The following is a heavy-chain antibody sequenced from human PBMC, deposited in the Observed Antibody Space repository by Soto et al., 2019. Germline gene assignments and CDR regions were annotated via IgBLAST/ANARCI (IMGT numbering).Heavy chain of an antibody. D-gene: IGHD5-18*01. CDR3: ARDRIQLWSGYYYGMDV. CDR2: TYYRSKWYN. V-gene: IGHV6-1*01. CDR1: GDSVSSNSAA. Sequence: SQTLSLTCAISGDSVSSNSAAWNWIRQSPSRGLEWLGRTYYRSKWYNDYAVSVKSRITINPDTSKNQFSLQLNSVTPEDTAAYYCARDRIQLWSGYYYGMDVWGQGTTVTVSS. J-gene: IGHJ6*02.